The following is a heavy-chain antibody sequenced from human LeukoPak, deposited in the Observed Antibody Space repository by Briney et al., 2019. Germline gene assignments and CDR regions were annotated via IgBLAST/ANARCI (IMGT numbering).Heavy chain of an antibody. J-gene: IGHJ5*02. V-gene: IGHV3-7*04. Sequence: GGSLRLSCAASGFTFSSYWMSWVRQAPGKGLEWVANIKQDGSEKYYVDSVKGRFTISRDNAKNSLYLQMNSLRAEDTAVYYCARGSSDYDILTGLNNWFDPWGQGTLVTVSS. D-gene: IGHD3-9*01. CDR1: GFTFSSYW. CDR3: ARGSSDYDILTGLNNWFDP. CDR2: IKQDGSEK.